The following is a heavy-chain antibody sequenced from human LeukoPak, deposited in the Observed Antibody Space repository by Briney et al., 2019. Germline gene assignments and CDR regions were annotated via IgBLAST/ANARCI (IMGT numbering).Heavy chain of an antibody. Sequence: ASVKVSCKASGYTFTSYGISWVRQAPGQGLEWMGWIDPYNGNRDSAQKFQGRVTMTTDTSTSTAYMELRGLRSDDTAVYYCAREGLNYYMDVWGKGTSVTVSS. CDR3: AREGLNYYMDV. J-gene: IGHJ6*03. V-gene: IGHV1-18*01. CDR2: IDPYNGNR. CDR1: GYTFTSYG.